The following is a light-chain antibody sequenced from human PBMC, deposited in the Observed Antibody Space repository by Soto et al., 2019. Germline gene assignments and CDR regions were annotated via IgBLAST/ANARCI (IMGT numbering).Light chain of an antibody. J-gene: IGLJ1*01. CDR2: EVS. V-gene: IGLV2-23*02. CDR3: CSYAGSSTYV. Sequence: QSALTQLASVSGSPGQSITISCTGTSSDVGTYHLVSWYQQHPGKAPKLMIYEVSKRPSGVSNRFSGSKSGNTASLTISGLQAEDEADYYCCSYAGSSTYVFGTGTQLTVL. CDR1: SSDVGTYHL.